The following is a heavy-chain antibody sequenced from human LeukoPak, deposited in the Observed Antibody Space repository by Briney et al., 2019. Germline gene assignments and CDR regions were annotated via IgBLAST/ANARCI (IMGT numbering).Heavy chain of an antibody. CDR1: GYSISSGYY. Sequence: PSETLSLTCTVSGYSISSGYYWGWIRQPPGKGLEWIGSIYHSGSTYYNPSLKSRVTISVDTSKNQFSLKLSSVTAADTAVYYCARGDNWNYGRRGFLFDYWGQGTLVTVPS. J-gene: IGHJ4*02. CDR3: ARGDNWNYGRRGFLFDY. V-gene: IGHV4-38-2*02. D-gene: IGHD1-7*01. CDR2: IYHSGST.